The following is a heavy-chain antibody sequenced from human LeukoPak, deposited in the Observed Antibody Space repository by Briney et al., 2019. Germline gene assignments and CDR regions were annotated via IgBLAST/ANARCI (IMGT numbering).Heavy chain of an antibody. D-gene: IGHD3-9*01. Sequence: ASVKVSCKVSGYTLTELSMHWVRQAPGKGLEWMGGFDPEDGETIYAQKFQGRVTMTEDTSTDTAYMELSSLRSEDTAVYYCATGFLVKEYFHGKDVWGKGAKVTVLS. V-gene: IGHV1-24*01. CDR2: FDPEDGET. CDR1: GYTLTELS. J-gene: IGHJ6*04. CDR3: ATGFLVKEYFHGKDV.